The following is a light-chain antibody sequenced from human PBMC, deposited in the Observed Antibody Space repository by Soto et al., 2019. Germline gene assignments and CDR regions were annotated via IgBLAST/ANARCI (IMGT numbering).Light chain of an antibody. V-gene: IGKV3-20*01. J-gene: IGKJ2*01. CDR3: QQYDDSARYK. CDR2: ATS. Sequence: EIVLTQSPGTLSLSPGERATLSCRASQSINTRYSAWYQQKPGQPPRLLIYATSSRAPGIPDRFSGSESGTDFTLTSSRLEPEDFAVYYCQQYDDSARYKFGQGTNLDIK. CDR1: QSINTRY.